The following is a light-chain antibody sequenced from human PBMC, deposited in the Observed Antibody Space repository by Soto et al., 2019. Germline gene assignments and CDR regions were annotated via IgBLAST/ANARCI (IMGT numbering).Light chain of an antibody. V-gene: IGLV6-57*04. J-gene: IGLJ3*02. CDR3: QTYGSTNVV. CDR2: ANN. CDR1: SGSIASNY. Sequence: NFMLTQPHSVSESPGKAVTISCTRSSGSIASNYVQWYQQRPGSAPTNLIYANNQRPSGVPDRFSGSIDSSSNSASLTISGLKTEDEADYYCQTYGSTNVVFGGGTKLPVL.